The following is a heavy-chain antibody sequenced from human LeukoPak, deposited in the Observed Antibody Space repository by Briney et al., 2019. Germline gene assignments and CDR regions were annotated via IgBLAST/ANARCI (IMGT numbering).Heavy chain of an antibody. CDR3: ARDPAGLYSSSGFDY. Sequence: GSLRLSCAASGFTFANYWMSWVRQAPGKGLEWIGSIYHSGSTYYNPSLKSRVTISVDTSKNQFSLKLSSVTAADTAVYYCARDPAGLYSSSGFDYWGQGTLVTVSS. CDR2: IYHSGST. D-gene: IGHD6-6*01. V-gene: IGHV4-38-2*02. CDR1: GFTFANY. J-gene: IGHJ4*02.